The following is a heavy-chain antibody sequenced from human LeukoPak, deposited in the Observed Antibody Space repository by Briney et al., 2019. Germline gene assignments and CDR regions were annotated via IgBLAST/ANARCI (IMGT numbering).Heavy chain of an antibody. Sequence: GGPLRLSCAASGFTFSSFDMHWVRQPTGQGLEWVSTIGTASDTYSPGSVEGRFTLSRDNAKNSLYLQMNSLTAGDTAVYYCARGPPRGKYYYMDVWGKGTTVTVSS. CDR3: ARGPPRGKYYYMDV. CDR1: GFTFSSFD. CDR2: IGTASDT. V-gene: IGHV3-13*01. D-gene: IGHD1-1*01. J-gene: IGHJ6*03.